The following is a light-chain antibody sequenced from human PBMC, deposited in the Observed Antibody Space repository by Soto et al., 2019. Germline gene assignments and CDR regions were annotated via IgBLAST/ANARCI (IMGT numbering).Light chain of an antibody. J-gene: IGLJ3*02. CDR2: EVS. V-gene: IGLV2-14*01. CDR3: AAWNDRPYLWV. CDR1: SSDVGSYDY. Sequence: QSALTQPASVSGSPGQSITISCTGTSSDVGSYDYVSWYQQHPGKAPKLMIYEVSNRPSGVPDRFSGSKSGTSASLVISGLQSEDEADYYCAAWNDRPYLWVFGGGTQLTVL.